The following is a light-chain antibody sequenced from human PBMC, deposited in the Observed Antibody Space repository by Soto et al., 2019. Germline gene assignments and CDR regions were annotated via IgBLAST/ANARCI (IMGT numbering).Light chain of an antibody. CDR3: QHRSNWPLT. Sequence: EVVLTKSPGARSLSPGERATLSCLASQSVSSYLAWYQQKPGQAPRLLIYDASNRATGIPARFSGSGSGTDFTLTISSLEAEDFAVYYCQHRSNWPLTFGGGTKVDIK. CDR1: QSVSSY. CDR2: DAS. J-gene: IGKJ4*01. V-gene: IGKV3-11*01.